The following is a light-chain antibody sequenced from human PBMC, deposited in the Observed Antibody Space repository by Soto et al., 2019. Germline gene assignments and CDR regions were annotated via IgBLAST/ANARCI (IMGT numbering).Light chain of an antibody. CDR1: QSVSSSF. CDR3: QQYVSSPLP. V-gene: IGKV3-20*01. Sequence: EIVLTQSPGTLSLSPGERATLSCRASQSVSSSFLAWYQQKPGQAPRLLIYGASSRATGIPDRFSGSGSGTDFPLTISKLEPEDVEVYYCQQYVSSPLPFGGGTKVEIK. J-gene: IGKJ4*01. CDR2: GAS.